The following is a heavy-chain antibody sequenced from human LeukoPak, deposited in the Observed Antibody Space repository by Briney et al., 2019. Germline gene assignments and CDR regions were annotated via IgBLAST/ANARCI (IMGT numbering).Heavy chain of an antibody. D-gene: IGHD5-18*01. V-gene: IGHV3-49*04. CDR1: GLTFGDYA. Sequence: GGSLRLSCTASGLTFGDYALNWVRQAPGKGLEWVGFIRSKAYGGTADYAASVKGRFTISRDDSKSIAYLQMNSLRTEDTAVYYCAKDGPGYSYDESYYFDYWGQGTLVTVSS. CDR3: AKDGPGYSYDESYYFDY. CDR2: IRSKAYGGTA. J-gene: IGHJ4*02.